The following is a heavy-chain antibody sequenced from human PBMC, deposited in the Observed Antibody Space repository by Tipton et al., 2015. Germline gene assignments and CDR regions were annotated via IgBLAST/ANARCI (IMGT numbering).Heavy chain of an antibody. D-gene: IGHD3-16*01. V-gene: IGHV1-2*02. CDR2: INPHSGGT. CDR1: GYSFIDYK. Sequence: QLVQSGPEVKEPGASVKVSCKASGYSFIDYKMHWVRQAPGQGLEWMGWINPHSGGTDYAQKFQGRVTMTGDTSISTAYMELNRLTSADTAMYYCARNWGGMGVWGQGTTVTVSS. CDR3: ARNWGGMGV. J-gene: IGHJ6*02.